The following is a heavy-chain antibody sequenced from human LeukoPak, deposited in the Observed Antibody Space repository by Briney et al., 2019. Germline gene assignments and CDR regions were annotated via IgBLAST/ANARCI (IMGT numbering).Heavy chain of an antibody. J-gene: IGHJ6*02. CDR3: ATASPPLRFLEWLSPLHGMDV. CDR2: FDPEDGET. Sequence: ASVKVSCKVSGYTLTELSMHWVRQAPGKGLEWMGGFDPEDGETIYAQKFQGRVTMTEDTSTDTAYMELSSLRSEDTAVYYCATASPPLRFLEWLSPLHGMDVWGQGTTDTVSS. CDR1: GYTLTELS. D-gene: IGHD3-3*01. V-gene: IGHV1-24*01.